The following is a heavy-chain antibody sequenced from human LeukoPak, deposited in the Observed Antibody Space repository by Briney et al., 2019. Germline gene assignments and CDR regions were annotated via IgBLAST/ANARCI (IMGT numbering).Heavy chain of an antibody. CDR1: GGSISSSNW. D-gene: IGHD3-22*01. CDR2: IYHSGTT. V-gene: IGHV4-4*02. CDR3: ARAHYYFDSSDCYYGGNFDS. Sequence: RPSGTLSLTCAVSGGSISSSNWWSWVRQPPGKGLEWIGEIYHSGTTNYNPSLKSRVTISVDKSQNQFSLKLDSVTAADSAVYYCARAHYYFDSSDCYYGGNFDSWGQGTLVAVSS. J-gene: IGHJ4*02.